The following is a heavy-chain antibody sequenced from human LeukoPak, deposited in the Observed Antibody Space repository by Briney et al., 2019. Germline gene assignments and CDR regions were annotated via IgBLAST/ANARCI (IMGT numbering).Heavy chain of an antibody. CDR3: ARDQGGLWFGAVDY. Sequence: GGSLRLSCAASGFIVSSNYMSWVRQAPGKGLEWASVIYSGGSTYYADSVKGRFTISRDNSKNTLYLQMNSLRAEDTAVYYCARDQGGLWFGAVDYWGQGTLVTVSS. D-gene: IGHD3-10*01. V-gene: IGHV3-53*05. J-gene: IGHJ4*02. CDR2: IYSGGST. CDR1: GFIVSSNY.